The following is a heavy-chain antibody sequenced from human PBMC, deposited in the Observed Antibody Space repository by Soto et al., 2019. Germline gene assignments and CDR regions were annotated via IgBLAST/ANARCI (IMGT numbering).Heavy chain of an antibody. D-gene: IGHD3-10*01. CDR3: ATVLRGVVNWFDP. CDR1: GDTFTNFG. Sequence: HLVQSGPELKKPGASITVSCKTSGDTFTNFGLSWVRQAPGQGLEWLGWIATYNSNRNYAQTFQSRITPTTDTSTSTAYMELKSLRYDDTAVYYWATVLRGVVNWFDPWGQGTKVTVSS. CDR2: IATYNSNR. V-gene: IGHV1-18*01. J-gene: IGHJ5*02.